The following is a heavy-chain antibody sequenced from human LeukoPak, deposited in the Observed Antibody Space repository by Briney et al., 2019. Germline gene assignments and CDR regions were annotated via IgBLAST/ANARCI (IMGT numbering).Heavy chain of an antibody. CDR1: GGSFSGYY. J-gene: IGHJ6*02. Sequence: SETLSLTCAVYGGSFSGYYWSWIRQPPGKGLEWIGEINHSGSTNYNPSLKSRVTIPVDTSKNQFSLKLSSVTAADTAVYYCARLGYCSGGSCYFRYYYYGMDVWGQGTTVTVSS. D-gene: IGHD2-15*01. CDR3: ARLGYCSGGSCYFRYYYYGMDV. V-gene: IGHV4-34*01. CDR2: INHSGST.